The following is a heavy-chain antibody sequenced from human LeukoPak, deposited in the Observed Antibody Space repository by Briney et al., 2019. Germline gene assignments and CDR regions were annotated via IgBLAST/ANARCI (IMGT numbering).Heavy chain of an antibody. CDR1: AFTFNSYA. CDR3: AKGEFGVYSRVFFDH. CDR2: IIGSGAST. Sequence: PGGSLRRACTASAFTFNSYAMTWVRQAPGKGLEWVSSIIGSGASTYYADSVKGRFTISRDNSKNTLYLQMNSLRAEDTAVYYCAKGEFGVYSRVFFDHWGQGTLVTVSS. V-gene: IGHV3-23*01. J-gene: IGHJ4*02. D-gene: IGHD2-15*01.